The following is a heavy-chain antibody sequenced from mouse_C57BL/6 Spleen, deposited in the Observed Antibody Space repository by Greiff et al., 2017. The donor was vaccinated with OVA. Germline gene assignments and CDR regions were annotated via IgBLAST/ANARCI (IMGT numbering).Heavy chain of an antibody. CDR1: GYTFTSYW. V-gene: IGHV1-59*01. CDR3: AKYGNYDYAMDY. Sequence: QVQLQQPGAELVRPGTSVKLSCKASGYTFTSYWMHWVKQRPGQGLEWIGVIDPSDSYTNYNQKFKGKATLTVDTSSSTAYMQLSSLTSEDSAVYYCAKYGNYDYAMDYWGQGTSVTVSS. CDR2: IDPSDSYT. D-gene: IGHD2-10*02. J-gene: IGHJ4*01.